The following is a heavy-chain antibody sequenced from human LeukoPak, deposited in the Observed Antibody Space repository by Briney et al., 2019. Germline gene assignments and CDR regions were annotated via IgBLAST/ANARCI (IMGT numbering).Heavy chain of an antibody. CDR1: GFTFSSYW. V-gene: IGHV3-74*01. CDR3: ARASDYYDSSGYYALFDY. Sequence: PGGPLRLSCAASGFTFSSYWMHWVRPAPGKGLVWVSRINRDGSSTSYADSVKGRFTISRDNAKNTLYLQMNSLRAEDTAVYYCARASDYYDSSGYYALFDYWGQGTLVTVSS. J-gene: IGHJ4*02. D-gene: IGHD3-22*01. CDR2: INRDGSST.